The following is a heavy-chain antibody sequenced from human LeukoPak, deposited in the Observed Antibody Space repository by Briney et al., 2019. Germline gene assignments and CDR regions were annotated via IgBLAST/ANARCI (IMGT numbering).Heavy chain of an antibody. CDR1: GYTFTSYG. D-gene: IGHD6-19*01. V-gene: IGHV1-18*01. J-gene: IGHJ6*02. Sequence: KPGASVKVSCKASGYTFTSYGISWVRQAPGQGLEWMGWISAYNGNTNYAQKLQGRVTMTTDTSTSTAYMELRSLRSDDTAVYYCARGSGWQWLVRGSYYYYGMDVWGQGTTVTVSS. CDR3: ARGSGWQWLVRGSYYYYGMDV. CDR2: ISAYNGNT.